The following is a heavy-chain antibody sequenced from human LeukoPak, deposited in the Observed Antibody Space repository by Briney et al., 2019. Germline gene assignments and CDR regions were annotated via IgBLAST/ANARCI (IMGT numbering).Heavy chain of an antibody. D-gene: IGHD2-15*01. CDR2: ISSDSGAM. J-gene: IGHJ4*02. Sequence: GGSLRLSCAASGVTFSTYMMNWVRQAPGKGLEWLSYISSDSGAMYYPDSMQRRFTTSRDNAEKSLHLQHNSVRVEETAVYYCVRLLAYWGEGTLVPV. V-gene: IGHV3-48*01. CDR3: VRLLAY. CDR1: GVTFSTYM.